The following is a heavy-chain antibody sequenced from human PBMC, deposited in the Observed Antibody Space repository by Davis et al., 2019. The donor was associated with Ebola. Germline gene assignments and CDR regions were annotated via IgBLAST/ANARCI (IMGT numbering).Heavy chain of an antibody. CDR1: GYSFTNYW. CDR2: IYPGDSDA. J-gene: IGHJ4*02. Sequence: GGSLRLSCKGSGYSFTNYWIGWVRQMPGKGLEWMGIIYPGDSDARYSPSFQGQVTFSVDRSISTAYLQWSSLKASDTAIYYCATFLSGGFPYYFDSWGQGTLVTVSS. CDR3: ATFLSGGFPYYFDS. D-gene: IGHD1-26*01. V-gene: IGHV5-51*01.